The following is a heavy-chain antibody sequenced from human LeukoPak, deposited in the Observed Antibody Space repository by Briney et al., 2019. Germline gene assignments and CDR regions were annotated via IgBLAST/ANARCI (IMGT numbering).Heavy chain of an antibody. CDR3: ARDHMYYFDY. V-gene: IGHV4-59*01. Sequence: SKTLSLTCTVFGGSISSYHWSWIRQPPGKGLEWIGNIYHTGSTNYDPSLKSRVTISVDTSKSQFSLKLSSVTAADTAVYYCARDHMYYFDYWGQGTLVTVSS. CDR2: IYHTGST. CDR1: GGSISSYH. J-gene: IGHJ4*02.